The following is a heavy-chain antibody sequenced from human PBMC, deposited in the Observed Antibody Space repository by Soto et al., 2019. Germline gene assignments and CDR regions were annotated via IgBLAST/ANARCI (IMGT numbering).Heavy chain of an antibody. CDR3: ARARDAYCSKGICSGPYFDY. V-gene: IGHV3-48*02. D-gene: IGHD2-8*01. CDR1: GFTFSTYS. CDR2: ISDNSSVI. J-gene: IGHJ4*02. Sequence: VGSLRLSCAASGFTFSTYSINWVRQAPGKGLEWISYISDNSSVIYYADAVKGRFTISRDNAKNSLYLQMNSLRDEDTAVYYCARARDAYCSKGICSGPYFDYWGQGTLVTVSS.